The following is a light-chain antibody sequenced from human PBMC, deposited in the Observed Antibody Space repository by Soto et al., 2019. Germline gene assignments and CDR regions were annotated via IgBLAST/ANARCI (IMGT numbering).Light chain of an antibody. CDR3: QQYNNWQKT. Sequence: EIVMMQSPATLSVSTGERATLSCRASQSVSSNLAWYQQKPGQAPRLLIYGASTRATGIPARFSGSGSGTEFTLTISSLQSEDFAVYYCQQYNNWQKTFGQGTKVDIK. CDR1: QSVSSN. J-gene: IGKJ1*01. V-gene: IGKV3-15*01. CDR2: GAS.